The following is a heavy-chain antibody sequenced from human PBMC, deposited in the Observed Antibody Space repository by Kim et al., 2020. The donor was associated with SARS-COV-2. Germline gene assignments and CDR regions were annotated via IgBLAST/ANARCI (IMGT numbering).Heavy chain of an antibody. CDR1: GGSFSGYY. Sequence: SETLSLTCAVYGGSFSGYYWSWIRQPPGKGLEWIGEINHSGSTNYNPSLKSRVTISVDTSKNQFSLKLSSVTAADTAVYYCARGPTMIVVPRPFDYWGQGTLVTVSS. D-gene: IGHD3-22*01. CDR3: ARGPTMIVVPRPFDY. V-gene: IGHV4-34*01. CDR2: INHSGST. J-gene: IGHJ4*02.